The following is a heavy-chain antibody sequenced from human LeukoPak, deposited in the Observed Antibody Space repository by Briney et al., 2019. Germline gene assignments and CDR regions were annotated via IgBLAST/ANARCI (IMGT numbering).Heavy chain of an antibody. CDR2: INPYNGNT. CDR1: GYTFTIYG. D-gene: IGHD4-17*01. Sequence: ASVTVSCTASGYTFTIYGISWVRQAPGQGPECMGWINPYNGNTNYALKVQGRVTMTTDTSTSTAYLELRSLRYDATAIYYCAREIYGRFDYWGQGTLVTVSS. J-gene: IGHJ4*02. CDR3: AREIYGRFDY. V-gene: IGHV1-18*01.